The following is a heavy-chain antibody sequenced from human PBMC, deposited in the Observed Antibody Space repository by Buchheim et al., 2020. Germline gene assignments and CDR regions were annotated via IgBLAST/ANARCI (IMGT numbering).Heavy chain of an antibody. CDR2: IAGRNGAT. Sequence: QVQLVEFGGDLVEPGGSLRLSCAASGFRFSESDMSWVRHSPGKRLEWIACIAGRNGATYYADSVKGRFTISRDNAKTSLFLQMDSLRADDTAVYYCAAGHFDFWGQG. CDR3: AAGHFDF. J-gene: IGHJ4*02. CDR1: GFRFSESD. V-gene: IGHV3-11*01.